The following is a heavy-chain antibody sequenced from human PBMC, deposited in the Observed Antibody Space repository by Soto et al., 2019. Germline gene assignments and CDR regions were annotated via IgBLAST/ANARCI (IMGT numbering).Heavy chain of an antibody. CDR2: ISGSGGST. J-gene: IGHJ5*02. CDR3: AKGIAVALYNWFDP. V-gene: IGHV3-23*01. CDR1: GFTFSSYA. D-gene: IGHD6-19*01. Sequence: GGSLRLSCAASGFTFSSYAMSWVRQAPGKGLEWVSAISGSGGSTYYADSVKGRFTISRDNSKDTLYLQMNSLRAEDTAVYYCAKGIAVALYNWFDPWGQGTLVTVSS.